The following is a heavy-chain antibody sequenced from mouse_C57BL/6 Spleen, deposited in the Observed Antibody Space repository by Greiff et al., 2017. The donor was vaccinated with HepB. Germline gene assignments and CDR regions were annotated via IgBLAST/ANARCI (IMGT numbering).Heavy chain of an antibody. D-gene: IGHD2-4*01. Sequence: QVQLQQSGAELVKPGASVKISCKASGYAFSSYWMNWVKQRPGKGLEWIGQIYPGDGDTNYNGKFKGKATLTADKSSSTAYMQLSSLTSEDSAVYFCARRRGYYDYDVGYFDVWGTGTTVTVPS. CDR1: GYAFSSYW. CDR2: IYPGDGDT. CDR3: ARRRGYYDYDVGYFDV. V-gene: IGHV1-80*01. J-gene: IGHJ1*03.